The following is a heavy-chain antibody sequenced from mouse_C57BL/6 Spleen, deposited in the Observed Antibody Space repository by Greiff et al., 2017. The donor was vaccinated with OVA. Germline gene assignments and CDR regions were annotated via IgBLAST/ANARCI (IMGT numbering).Heavy chain of an antibody. Sequence: QVQLQQSGPGLVAPSQSLSITCTVSGFSFTSYGVDWVRQSPGKGLEWLGVIWGVGSTNYNSALKSRLSISKDNSKSQVFLKMNSLQTDDTAMYYCARSYGYDGAMDYWGQGTSVTVSS. V-gene: IGHV2-6*01. J-gene: IGHJ4*01. CDR1: GFSFTSYG. D-gene: IGHD2-2*01. CDR2: IWGVGST. CDR3: ARSYGYDGAMDY.